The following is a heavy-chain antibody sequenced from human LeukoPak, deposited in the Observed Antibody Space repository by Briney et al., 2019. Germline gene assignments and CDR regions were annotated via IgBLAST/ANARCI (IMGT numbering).Heavy chain of an antibody. Sequence: SETLSLTCAVSGGSISSSSSNCWTWVRQPPGKGLEWIGEIYHSGATNYNPSLKSRVTMLLDKSKNQFSLKLNSVTAADTAVYYCARNGGNSDFDYWGQGSLVTVSS. J-gene: IGHJ4*02. CDR2: IYHSGAT. CDR3: ARNGGNSDFDY. CDR1: GGSISSSSSNC. D-gene: IGHD4-23*01. V-gene: IGHV4-4*02.